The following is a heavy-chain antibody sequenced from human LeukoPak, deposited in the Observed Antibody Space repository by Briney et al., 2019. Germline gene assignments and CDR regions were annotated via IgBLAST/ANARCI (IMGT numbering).Heavy chain of an antibody. V-gene: IGHV4-34*01. CDR1: GGSFSTYD. Sequence: PSETLSLTCAVYGGSFSTYDWTWIRQPPGKGLEWIGQISYSGNTHYNPSLYSRLTISVDTSKNQFSLKLSSVTAADTAVYYCARRTILTGSDYWGQGTLVTVSS. CDR3: ARRTILTGSDY. J-gene: IGHJ4*02. CDR2: ISYSGNT. D-gene: IGHD3-9*01.